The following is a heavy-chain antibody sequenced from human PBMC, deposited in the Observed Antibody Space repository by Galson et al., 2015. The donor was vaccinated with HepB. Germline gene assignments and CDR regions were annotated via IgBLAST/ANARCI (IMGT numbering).Heavy chain of an antibody. V-gene: IGHV2-70*04. Sequence: PALVKPTQTLTLTCTFSGFSLTTTGMRVSWIRQPPGKALEWLARIDWDDDKFFITSLKTRLAISKDTSKNQVVLTMTNMDPVDTATYYCTHGGAYHDILNWGQGIPVTVSS. D-gene: IGHD3-9*01. CDR2: IDWDDDK. J-gene: IGHJ4*02. CDR3: THGGAYHDILN. CDR1: GFSLTTTGMR.